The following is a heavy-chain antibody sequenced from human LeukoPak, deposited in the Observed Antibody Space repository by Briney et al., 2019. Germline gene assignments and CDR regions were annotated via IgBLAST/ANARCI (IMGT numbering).Heavy chain of an antibody. D-gene: IGHD3-22*01. CDR1: GFNFNNGW. J-gene: IGHJ4*02. CDR3: TRGSNRDDSSDFDC. Sequence: GSLRLSCAASGFNFNNGWMNWDRQAPGKGLEWVGRIRSNAYGGATESAAPVTGRFTISRDDSENTMYLQMNSLKIEDTAVYYCTRGSNRDDSSDFDCWGQGTLVTVSS. CDR2: IRSNAYGGAT. V-gene: IGHV3-15*07.